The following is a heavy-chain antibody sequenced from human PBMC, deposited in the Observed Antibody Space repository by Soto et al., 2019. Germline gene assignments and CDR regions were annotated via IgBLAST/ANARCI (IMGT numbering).Heavy chain of an antibody. Sequence: GSLRLSCEGSGFTFSDYYISWIRQAPGKGLEWISYSSNSGTFSRYADSVKGRFSISRDNTKNLLYLQMNSLRAEDTAVYYCARSGDNYNRLDYWGQGTPVTVSS. V-gene: IGHV3-11*06. CDR3: ARSGDNYNRLDY. CDR2: SSNSGTFS. D-gene: IGHD1-1*01. CDR1: GFTFSDYY. J-gene: IGHJ4*02.